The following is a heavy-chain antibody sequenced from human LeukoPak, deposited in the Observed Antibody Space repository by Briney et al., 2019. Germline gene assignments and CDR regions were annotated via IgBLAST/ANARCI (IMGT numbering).Heavy chain of an antibody. J-gene: IGHJ4*02. CDR2: IKDDGSET. Sequence: PGGSLRLSCAASRFTFSNYWMAWVRQAPGKGLEWVANIKDDGSETYYVASVKGRFTIFRDNAKDSLYLQMNSLRAEDTAVYYCAREPRGYSYGLWGRGTLVTVSS. D-gene: IGHD5-18*01. CDR1: RFTFSNYW. V-gene: IGHV3-7*01. CDR3: AREPRGYSYGL.